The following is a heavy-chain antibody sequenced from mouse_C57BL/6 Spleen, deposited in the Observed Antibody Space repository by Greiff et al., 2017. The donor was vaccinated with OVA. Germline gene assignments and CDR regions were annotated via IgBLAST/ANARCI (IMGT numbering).Heavy chain of an antibody. CDR1: GFNIKDDY. CDR3: TTNYYGSSYYFDY. Sequence: EVQLQQSGAELARPGASVKLSCTASGFNIKDDYMHWVKQRPEQGLEWIGWIDPENGDTESASKFQGKATITADTSSNTAYLQLSSLTSEDTAVYYCTTNYYGSSYYFDYWGQGTTLTVSS. CDR2: IDPENGDT. D-gene: IGHD1-1*01. J-gene: IGHJ2*01. V-gene: IGHV14-4*01.